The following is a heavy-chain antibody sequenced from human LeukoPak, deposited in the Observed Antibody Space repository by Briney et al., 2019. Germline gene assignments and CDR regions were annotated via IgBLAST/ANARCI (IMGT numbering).Heavy chain of an antibody. Sequence: QPGRSLRLSCAASGFTFSDFGMHWVRQAPGKGLEWVALISYDGSYTNSADSVQGRITISRDNSKNTLYLQMNSLRAEDTAVYYCAKTDGYNSDYFDYWGQGTLVTVSS. CDR1: GFTFSDFG. J-gene: IGHJ4*02. V-gene: IGHV3-30*18. CDR2: ISYDGSYT. CDR3: AKTDGYNSDYFDY. D-gene: IGHD5-24*01.